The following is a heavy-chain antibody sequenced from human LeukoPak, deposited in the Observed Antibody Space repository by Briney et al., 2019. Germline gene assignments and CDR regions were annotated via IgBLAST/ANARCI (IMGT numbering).Heavy chain of an antibody. CDR1: GVTFSNYA. D-gene: IGHD1-1*01. CDR2: ISYDEDNR. J-gene: IGHJ6*02. V-gene: IGHV3-30-3*01. Sequence: GGSLRLSCIASGVTFSNYAMNWVRQAPGKGLKWVAFISYDEDNRFYADSVKGRFSISRDNANNALFLQMNSLRVEDTAVYYCASLSAMTTAPPDVWGQGTTVTVSS. CDR3: ASLSAMTTAPPDV.